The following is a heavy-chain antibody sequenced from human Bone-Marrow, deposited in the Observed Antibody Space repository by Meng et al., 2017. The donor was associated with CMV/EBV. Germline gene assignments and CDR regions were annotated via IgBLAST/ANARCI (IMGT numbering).Heavy chain of an antibody. D-gene: IGHD6-6*01. Sequence: GGSLRLSCAASGFTFSSFAMHWVRQAPGKGLEWVAVISYDGSNKYCADSVKGRFTISRDNSKNTLYLQMNSLRAEDTAVYYCPRWGQLVNYGMDVWGQGTTVTVSS. J-gene: IGHJ6*02. CDR2: ISYDGSNK. V-gene: IGHV3-30*04. CDR1: GFTFSSFA. CDR3: PRWGQLVNYGMDV.